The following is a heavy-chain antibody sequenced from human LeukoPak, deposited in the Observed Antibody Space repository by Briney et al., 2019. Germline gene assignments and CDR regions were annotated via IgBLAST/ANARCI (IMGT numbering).Heavy chain of an antibody. CDR2: IIPIFGTA. D-gene: IGHD3-3*01. J-gene: IGHJ4*02. CDR3: ASFRGMYYDFWSGYYFDY. CDR1: GGTFSSYA. Sequence: GASVKVSCKASGGTFSSYAISWVRQAPGQGLEWMGGIIPIFGTANYAQKFQGRVTITTDESTSTAYMELSSLRSEDTAVYYCASFRGMYYDFWSGYYFDYWGQGTLVTVSS. V-gene: IGHV1-69*05.